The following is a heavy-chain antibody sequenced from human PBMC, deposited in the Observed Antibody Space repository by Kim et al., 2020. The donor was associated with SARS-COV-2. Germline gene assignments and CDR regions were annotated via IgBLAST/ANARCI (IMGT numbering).Heavy chain of an antibody. Sequence: KSRVTISVDTSKNQFSLKLSSVTAADTAVYYCARVWRFNGYGAWGDAFDIWGQGTMVTVSS. J-gene: IGHJ3*02. V-gene: IGHV4-39*07. D-gene: IGHD3-22*01. CDR3: ARVWRFNGYGAWGDAFDI.